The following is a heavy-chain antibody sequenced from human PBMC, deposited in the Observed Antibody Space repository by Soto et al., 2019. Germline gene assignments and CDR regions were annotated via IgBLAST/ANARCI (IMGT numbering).Heavy chain of an antibody. CDR2: IYPGDSDT. Sequence: GESLKISCKGSGYSFTSYWIGWVRQMPGKGLEWMGIIYPGDSDTRYSPSFQGQVTISADKSISTAYLQWSSLKASDTAMYYCARLSYYDILTGYYGLHYFDYWGQGTLVTVSS. D-gene: IGHD3-9*01. J-gene: IGHJ4*02. CDR3: ARLSYYDILTGYYGLHYFDY. CDR1: GYSFTSYW. V-gene: IGHV5-51*01.